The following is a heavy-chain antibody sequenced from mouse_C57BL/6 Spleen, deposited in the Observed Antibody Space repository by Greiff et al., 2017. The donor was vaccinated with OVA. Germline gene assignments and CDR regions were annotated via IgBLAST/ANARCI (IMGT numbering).Heavy chain of an antibody. CDR3: ARGGLRRGSYYFDY. CDR1: GYTFTSYW. Sequence: QVQLQQPGAELVMPGASVKLSCKASGYTFTSYWMHWVKQRPGQGLEWIGEIDPSDSYTNYNQKFKGKSTLTVDKSSSTAYMQLSSLTSEDAAVYYCARGGLRRGSYYFDYWGQGTTLTVSS. CDR2: IDPSDSYT. J-gene: IGHJ2*01. D-gene: IGHD2-2*01. V-gene: IGHV1-69*01.